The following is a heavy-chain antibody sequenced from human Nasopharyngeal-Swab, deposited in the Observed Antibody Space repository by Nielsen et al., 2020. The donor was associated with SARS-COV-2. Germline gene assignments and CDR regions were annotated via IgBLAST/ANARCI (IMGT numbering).Heavy chain of an antibody. V-gene: IGHV4-4*02. Sequence: SETLSLTCAVSGGSISSNNWWSWVRQPPGKGLEWIGEIYHSGSTNYNPSLKSRVTISVDKSKNQFSLKLSSVTAADTAVYYCARDPIRFLEWLFPEHGAFDIWGQGTMVTVSS. CDR2: IYHSGST. CDR1: GGSISSNNW. CDR3: ARDPIRFLEWLFPEHGAFDI. D-gene: IGHD3-3*01. J-gene: IGHJ3*02.